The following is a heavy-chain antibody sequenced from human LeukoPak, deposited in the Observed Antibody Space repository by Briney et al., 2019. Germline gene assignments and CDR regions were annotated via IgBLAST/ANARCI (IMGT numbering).Heavy chain of an antibody. CDR1: GFTFSSYG. V-gene: IGHV3-30*18. D-gene: IGHD6-19*01. CDR2: ISYDGSNK. CDR3: AKDGGIAVAGTFDY. Sequence: GRSLRLSCAASGFTFSSYGMHWVRQAPGKGLEWVAVISYDGSNKYYADSVKGRFTISRDNSKNTLYLQMNSLRAEDTAVYYSAKDGGIAVAGTFDYWGQGTLVTVSS. J-gene: IGHJ4*02.